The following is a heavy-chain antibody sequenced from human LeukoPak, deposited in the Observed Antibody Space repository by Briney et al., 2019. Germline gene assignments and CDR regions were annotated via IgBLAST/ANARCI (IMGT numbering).Heavy chain of an antibody. CDR1: GFTFSDYY. CDR2: VSGSGSTI. Sequence: GGSLRLSCAASGFTFSDYYMSWIRQPPGKGLDWLSYVSGSGSTIYYADSVKGRFTISRDNAKNSLYLQMNSLRAEDTAVYYCAKDRNYDFTVDAFDIWGQGTMVTVSS. CDR3: AKDRNYDFTVDAFDI. D-gene: IGHD3-3*01. J-gene: IGHJ3*02. V-gene: IGHV3-11*01.